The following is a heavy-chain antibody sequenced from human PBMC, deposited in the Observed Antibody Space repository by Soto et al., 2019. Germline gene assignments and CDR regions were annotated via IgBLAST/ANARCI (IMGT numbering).Heavy chain of an antibody. CDR2: IYYSGST. J-gene: IGHJ5*02. V-gene: IGHV4-31*03. D-gene: IGHD2-15*01. CDR3: ARDYCSGGSCYLNWFDP. Sequence: SETLSLTCTVSGGSISSGGYYWSWIRQHPGKGLGWIGYIYYSGSTYYNPSLKSRVTISVDTSKNQFSLKLSSVTAADTAVYYCARDYCSGGSCYLNWFDPWGQGTLVTVSS. CDR1: GGSISSGGYY.